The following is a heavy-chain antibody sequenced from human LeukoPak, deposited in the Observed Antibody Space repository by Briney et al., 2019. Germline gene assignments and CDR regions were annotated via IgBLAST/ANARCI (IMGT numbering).Heavy chain of an antibody. J-gene: IGHJ4*02. CDR2: INPGNANT. CDR3: ARGGGSCSGGSCYSSYFDS. D-gene: IGHD2-15*01. V-gene: IGHV1-3*01. Sequence: ASVKVSCKASGYTFTSYPMHWVRQAPGQRLEWMGWINPGNANTKYSQKFQGRVTIARDTSASTAYMERSSLRFEDTAVYFCARGGGSCSGGSCYSSYFDSWGQGTLVTVSS. CDR1: GYTFTSYP.